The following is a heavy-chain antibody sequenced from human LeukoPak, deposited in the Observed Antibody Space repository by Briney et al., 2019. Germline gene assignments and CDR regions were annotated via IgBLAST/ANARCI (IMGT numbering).Heavy chain of an antibody. J-gene: IGHJ6*03. Sequence: SETLSLTCAVYGGSFSGYNWSWIRQPPGKGLEWIGEINRSGSTNYNPSLKSRVTISVDTSKNQFSLKLSSVTAADTAVYYCARGARTGGYSYGRYYYYYMDVWGKGTTVTVSS. CDR1: GGSFSGYN. CDR3: ARGARTGGYSYGRYYYYYMDV. V-gene: IGHV4-34*01. D-gene: IGHD5-18*01. CDR2: INRSGST.